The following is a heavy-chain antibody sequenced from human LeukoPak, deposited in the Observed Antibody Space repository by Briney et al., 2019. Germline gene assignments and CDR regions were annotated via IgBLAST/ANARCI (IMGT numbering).Heavy chain of an antibody. CDR2: IYTSGST. V-gene: IGHV4-61*02. D-gene: IGHD4-11*01. CDR3: ARDDYSNYWFDP. J-gene: IGHJ5*02. CDR1: GGSISSGSYY. Sequence: SETPSLTCTVSGGSISSGSYYWSWIRQPAGKGLEWIGRIYTSGSTNYNPSLKSRVTISVDTSKNQFSLKLSSVTAADTAVYYCARDDYSNYWFDPWGQGTLVTVSS.